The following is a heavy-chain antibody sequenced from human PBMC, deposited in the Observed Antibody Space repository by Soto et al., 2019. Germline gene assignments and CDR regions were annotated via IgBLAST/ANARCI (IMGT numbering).Heavy chain of an antibody. D-gene: IGHD3-16*01. V-gene: IGHV5-10-1*01. Sequence: ESLKISCKGSGYSFSDYWISWVRQMSGKGLEWMGRIDPSDSSTNYSPTFQGHVTFSADKSINTAYPQWSSLKASDTAMYYCARHYGPSRSDYWGQGTRVTVS. CDR1: GYSFSDYW. CDR3: ARHYGPSRSDY. J-gene: IGHJ4*02. CDR2: IDPSDSST.